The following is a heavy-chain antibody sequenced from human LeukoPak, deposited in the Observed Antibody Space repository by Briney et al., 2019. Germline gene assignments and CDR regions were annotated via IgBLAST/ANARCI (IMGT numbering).Heavy chain of an antibody. CDR2: INHSGST. D-gene: IGHD6-19*01. Sequence: SETLSLTCAVYGGSFSGYCWSWIRQPPGKGLEWIGEINHSGSTNYNPSLKSRVTISVDTSKNQFSLKLSSVTAADTAVYYCARVYSSGWIYYFDYWGQGTLVTVSS. V-gene: IGHV4-34*01. CDR3: ARVYSSGWIYYFDY. CDR1: GGSFSGYC. J-gene: IGHJ4*02.